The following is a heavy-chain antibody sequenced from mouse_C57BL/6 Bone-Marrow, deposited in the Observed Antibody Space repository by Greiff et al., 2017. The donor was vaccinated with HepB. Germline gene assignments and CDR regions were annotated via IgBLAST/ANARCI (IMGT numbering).Heavy chain of an antibody. Sequence: QVQLQQSGPELVKPGASVKLSCKASGYTLTSYDINWVKQRPGQGLEWIGWIYPRDGSTKYNEKFKGKATLTVDTSSSTAYMELHSLTSEDSAVYFCARYDYYGSSHWYFDVWGTGTTVTVSS. V-gene: IGHV1-85*01. CDR2: IYPRDGST. J-gene: IGHJ1*03. D-gene: IGHD1-1*01. CDR3: ARYDYYGSSHWYFDV. CDR1: GYTLTSYD.